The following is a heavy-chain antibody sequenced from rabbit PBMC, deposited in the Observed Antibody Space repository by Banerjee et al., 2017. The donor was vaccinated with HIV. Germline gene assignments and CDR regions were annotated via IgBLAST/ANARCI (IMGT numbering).Heavy chain of an antibody. CDR3: ARRAYAGYTYLKL. J-gene: IGHJ4*01. CDR1: GFDFSSNA. V-gene: IGHV1S47*01. CDR2: IYNGDGST. D-gene: IGHD8-1*01. Sequence: QDQLVESGGGLVQPEGSLTLTCKASGFDFSSNAMCWVRQAPGKGPEWIACIYNGDGSTYYANWVNGRFSISRSTSLNTVTLQMTSLTAADTATYFCARRAYAGYTYLKLWGPGTLVTVS.